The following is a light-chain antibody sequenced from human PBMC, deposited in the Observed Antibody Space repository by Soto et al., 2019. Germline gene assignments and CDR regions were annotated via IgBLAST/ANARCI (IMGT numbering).Light chain of an antibody. V-gene: IGKV2D-30*01. CDR3: MQGTHWPPRT. CDR1: QSLVYSDGNTY. Sequence: DVVMTQSPLSLPVTLGQPASISCRSSQSLVYSDGNTYLNWCQQRPGQSPRRLSYKVSNCDSADPGKFRGSGSGTVFTLKISRVEAEAVVVYYCMQGTHWPPRTFGQGTKGEIK. CDR2: KVS. J-gene: IGKJ1*01.